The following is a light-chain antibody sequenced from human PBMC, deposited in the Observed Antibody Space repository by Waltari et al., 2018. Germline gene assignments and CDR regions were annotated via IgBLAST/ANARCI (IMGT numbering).Light chain of an antibody. Sequence: DIQMTQSPSSLSASVGDRVTITCQASHDINNYLNWDQQKPGKAPKLLIYDASNLETGVPSRFSGSGSGTDFSFTISSLQPEDIATYYCQQFDNLVYTFGQGTKLEIK. CDR3: QQFDNLVYT. V-gene: IGKV1-33*01. CDR1: HDINNY. CDR2: DAS. J-gene: IGKJ2*01.